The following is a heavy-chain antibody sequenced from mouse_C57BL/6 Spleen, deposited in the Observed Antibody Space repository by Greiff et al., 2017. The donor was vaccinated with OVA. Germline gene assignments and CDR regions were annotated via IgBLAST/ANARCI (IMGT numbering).Heavy chain of an antibody. CDR3: TAYDYVYYYAMDD. D-gene: IGHD2-4*01. CDR2: IDPETGGT. J-gene: IGHJ4*01. CDR1: GYTFTDYE. Sequence: VQLQQSGAELVRPGASVTLSCKASGYTFTDYEMHWVKQTPVHGLEWIGAIDPETGGTAYNQKFKGKAILTADKSSSTAYMELRSLTSEDSAVYYYTAYDYVYYYAMDDWGQGTSVTVSS. V-gene: IGHV1-15*01.